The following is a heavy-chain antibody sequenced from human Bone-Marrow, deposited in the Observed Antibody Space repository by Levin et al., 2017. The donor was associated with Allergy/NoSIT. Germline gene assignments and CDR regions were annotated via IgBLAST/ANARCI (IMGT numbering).Heavy chain of an antibody. CDR3: ARDRGPRGFDY. CDR1: GGSVSSGSYY. V-gene: IGHV4-61*01. Sequence: SQTLSLTCTVSGGSVSSGSYYWSWIRQPPGKGLEWIGYIYYSGSTNYNLSLKSRVTISVDTSKNQFSLKLSSVTAADTAVYYCARDRGPRGFDYWGQGTLVTVSS. D-gene: IGHD3-10*01. CDR2: IYYSGST. J-gene: IGHJ4*02.